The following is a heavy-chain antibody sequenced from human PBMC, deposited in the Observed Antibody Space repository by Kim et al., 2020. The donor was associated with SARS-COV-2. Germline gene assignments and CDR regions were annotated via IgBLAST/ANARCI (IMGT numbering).Heavy chain of an antibody. J-gene: IGHJ6*02. Sequence: GGSLRLSCAGSGFTFSTYWMSWVRQAPGKGLEWVANIKQDGSEQYYVDSVKGRFTISRDNAKNLMYLQMNGLRAEDTAVYYCARDSIAAGGNYYFYGMDVWGQGTTVTVSS. D-gene: IGHD6-13*01. CDR1: GFTFSTYW. CDR2: IKQDGSEQ. CDR3: ARDSIAAGGNYYFYGMDV. V-gene: IGHV3-7*03.